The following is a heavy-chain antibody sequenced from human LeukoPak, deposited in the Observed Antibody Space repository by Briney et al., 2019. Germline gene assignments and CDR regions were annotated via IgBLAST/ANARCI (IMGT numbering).Heavy chain of an antibody. J-gene: IGHJ4*02. D-gene: IGHD3-22*01. CDR2: IYTSGST. Sequence: SETLSLTCTVSGNSISSGDYYWSWIRQPAGKGLEWIGRIYTSGSTTYNPSLKSRVTISGDTSENQFSLRLSSVTAAETAVYYFARASYSYDISGWVPFDYWGQGTLVTVSS. CDR1: GNSISSGDYY. CDR3: ARASYSYDISGWVPFDY. V-gene: IGHV4-61*02.